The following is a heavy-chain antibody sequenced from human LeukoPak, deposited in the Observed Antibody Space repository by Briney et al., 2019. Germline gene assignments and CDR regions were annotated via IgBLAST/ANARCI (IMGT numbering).Heavy chain of an antibody. Sequence: SETLSLTCTVSGGSFSSGSSYWSWLRQHPVKGLEWIGYISFTGTTYYNLSLKSRVRISSDTSKNQFSLNLRSVSAADTAVYFCARWGEDVKDSFDVWGQGTLVTVSS. V-gene: IGHV4-31*03. J-gene: IGHJ3*01. CDR3: ARWGEDVKDSFDV. CDR1: GGSFSSGSSY. CDR2: ISFTGTT. D-gene: IGHD1-26*01.